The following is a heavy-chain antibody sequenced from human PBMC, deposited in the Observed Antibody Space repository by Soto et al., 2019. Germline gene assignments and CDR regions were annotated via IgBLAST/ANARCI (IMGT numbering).Heavy chain of an antibody. CDR3: VRGNYDSSGWYLAGWFDP. CDR2: IIPGSGGT. J-gene: IGHJ5*02. D-gene: IGHD3-22*01. V-gene: IGHV1-2*02. CDR1: GYTFTGYY. Sequence: ASVKVSCKASGYTFTGYYIHWVRQAPGQGLEWMGWIIPGSGGTKYAQKFQGRVTVTGDTSTSTVYMELSRLTSDDTAVYYCVRGNYDSSGWYLAGWFDPWGHGTLVTVSS.